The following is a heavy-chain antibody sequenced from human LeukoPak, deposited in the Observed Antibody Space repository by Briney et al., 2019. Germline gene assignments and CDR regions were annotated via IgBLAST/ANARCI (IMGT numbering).Heavy chain of an antibody. CDR3: ARVPRGHYYFYMDV. CDR1: GFTFDDYA. Sequence: GGSLRLSCAASGFTFDDYAMHWVRQAPGKGLEWVSYMSSGGSARYYADSVKGRFTISRDNANDSLFLQMDTLRDEDTAVYYCARVPRGHYYFYMDVWGKGTTVIVSS. J-gene: IGHJ6*03. CDR2: MSSGGSAR. V-gene: IGHV3-48*03.